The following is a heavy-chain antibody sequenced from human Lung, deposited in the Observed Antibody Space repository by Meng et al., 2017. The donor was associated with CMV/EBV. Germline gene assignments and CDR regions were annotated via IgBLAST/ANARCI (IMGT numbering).Heavy chain of an antibody. CDR3: ARGWAMRYCSSTSCYKGQWYFDL. CDR2: IKHSGST. CDR1: Y. D-gene: IGHD2-2*02. J-gene: IGHJ2*01. V-gene: IGHV4-34*01. Sequence: YWRWIRQPTGKGLEGIGEIKHSGSTNYHPSLKSRVTISVDTSKNQFSLKLSSVTAADTAVYYCARGWAMRYCSSTSCYKGQWYFDLWGRGTLVTVSS.